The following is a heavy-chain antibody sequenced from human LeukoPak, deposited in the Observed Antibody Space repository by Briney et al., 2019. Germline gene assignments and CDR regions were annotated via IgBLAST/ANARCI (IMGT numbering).Heavy chain of an antibody. CDR1: GFTFSSYS. J-gene: IGHJ6*01. D-gene: IGHD5-12*01. Sequence: GGSLRLSCAASGFTFSSYSMNWVRQAPGKGLECVSYISSSSSTIYYSDSVKGRFTISRDNAKNSLYLQMNSLRDEDTAVYYCAREKDPDSGYDLVGMDGWGQGTTVTICS. V-gene: IGHV3-48*02. CDR3: AREKDPDSGYDLVGMDG. CDR2: ISSSSSTI.